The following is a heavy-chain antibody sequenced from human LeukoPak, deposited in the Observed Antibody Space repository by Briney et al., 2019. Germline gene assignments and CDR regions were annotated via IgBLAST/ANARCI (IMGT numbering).Heavy chain of an antibody. Sequence: SQTLSLTCTVFGGSFSSGDYYWSWLRQPPGKGLEWIGYIYYSGSTFYNPSLKSRVTISLDTFKSQFSLKLSSVSAADTAVYYCARSEGYAFDPWGQGTLVTVSS. J-gene: IGHJ5*02. CDR3: ARSEGYAFDP. CDR2: IYYSGST. CDR1: GGSFSSGDYY. D-gene: IGHD2-15*01. V-gene: IGHV4-30-4*01.